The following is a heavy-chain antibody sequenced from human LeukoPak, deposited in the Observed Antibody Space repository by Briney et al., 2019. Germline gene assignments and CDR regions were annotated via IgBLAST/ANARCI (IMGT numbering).Heavy chain of an antibody. CDR3: AKEGSDAFDI. CDR1: GFTFNTYA. Sequence: PGGSLRLSCVASGFTFNTYAIHWVRQAPGKGLEWVAVISYDGSNKYYADSVKGRFTISRDNSKNTLYLQMNSLRAEDTAVYYCAKEGSDAFDIWGQGTMVTVSS. J-gene: IGHJ3*02. V-gene: IGHV3-30*04. CDR2: ISYDGSNK.